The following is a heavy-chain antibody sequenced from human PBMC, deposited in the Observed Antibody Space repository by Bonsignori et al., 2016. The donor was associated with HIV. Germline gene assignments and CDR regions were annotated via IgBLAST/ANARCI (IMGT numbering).Heavy chain of an antibody. V-gene: IGHV1-69*06. Sequence: WVRQAPGQGLEWMGGIIPIFGTADYSQKFQDRVTITADRSTNTAYMELSSLRSEDTAIYYCARGFNSGTSYKHYYYYMDVWGKGTAVTVSS. J-gene: IGHJ6*03. CDR2: IIPIFGTA. D-gene: IGHD3-10*01. CDR3: ARGFNSGTSYKHYYYYMDV.